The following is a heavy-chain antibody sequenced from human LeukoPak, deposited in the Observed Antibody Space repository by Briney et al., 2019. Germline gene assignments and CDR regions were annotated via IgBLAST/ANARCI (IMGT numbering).Heavy chain of an antibody. J-gene: IGHJ4*02. D-gene: IGHD6-6*01. V-gene: IGHV4-59*01. CDR1: GGSISSYY. Sequence: PSETLSLTCTVSGGSISSYYWSWIRQPPGKGLEWIGYIYYSGSTNYNPSLKSRVTISVDTSKNQFSLKLSSVTAADTAVYYCAREPSPPYSSYYDYWGQGTLVTVSS. CDR2: IYYSGST. CDR3: AREPSPPYSSYYDY.